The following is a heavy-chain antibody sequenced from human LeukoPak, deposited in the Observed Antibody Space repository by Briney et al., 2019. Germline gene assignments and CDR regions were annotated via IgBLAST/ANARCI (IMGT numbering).Heavy chain of an antibody. D-gene: IGHD3-3*01. Sequence: SETLSLTCTVSGGSISSSSYYWGWIPQPPGKGLEGFGGIYYSGSTYYNPSLKSRVTISVDTSKNQFSLKLSSVTAADTAVYYCARQHYDFWSGYSEVFNWFDPWGQGTLVTVSS. V-gene: IGHV4-39*01. CDR3: ARQHYDFWSGYSEVFNWFDP. J-gene: IGHJ5*02. CDR2: IYYSGST. CDR1: GGSISSSSYY.